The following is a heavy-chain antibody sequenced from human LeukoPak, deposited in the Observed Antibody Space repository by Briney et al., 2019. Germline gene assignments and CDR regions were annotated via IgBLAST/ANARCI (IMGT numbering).Heavy chain of an antibody. J-gene: IGHJ4*02. CDR1: GGSIGSGGYS. Sequence: SQTLSLTCAVSGGSIGSGGYSWSWIRQPPGKGLEWIGYIYHSGSTYYNPSLKSRVTISVDRSKNQFSLKLNSVTAADTAVYYCARGGLELDYWGQGTLVTVSS. CDR2: IYHSGST. D-gene: IGHD1-7*01. V-gene: IGHV4-30-2*01. CDR3: ARGGLELDY.